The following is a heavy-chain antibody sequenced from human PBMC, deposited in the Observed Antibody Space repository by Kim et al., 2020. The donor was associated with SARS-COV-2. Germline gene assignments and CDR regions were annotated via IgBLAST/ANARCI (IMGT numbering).Heavy chain of an antibody. V-gene: IGHV4-34*01. Sequence: SQTLSLTCAVYGGSFSGYYWSWIRQPPGKGLEWIGEINHSGSTNYNPSLQSRVTISVDTSKNQFSLKLSSVTAADTAVYYCARPGRGGIDYWGQGTLVTVSS. J-gene: IGHJ4*02. CDR3: ARPGRGGIDY. CDR2: INHSGST. CDR1: GGSFSGYY.